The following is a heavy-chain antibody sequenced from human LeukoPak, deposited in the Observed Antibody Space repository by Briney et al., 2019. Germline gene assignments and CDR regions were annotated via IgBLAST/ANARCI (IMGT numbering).Heavy chain of an antibody. V-gene: IGHV3-53*01. J-gene: IGHJ4*02. CDR3: ARDGVDSSGCYVDY. D-gene: IGHD3-22*01. Sequence: PGGSLRLSCAASGFTVSSNYMSWVRQAPGKGLEWVSVIYSGGSTYYADSVKGRFTISRDNSKNTLYLQMNSLRAEDTAVYYCARDGVDSSGCYVDYWGQGTLVTVSS. CDR2: IYSGGST. CDR1: GFTVSSNY.